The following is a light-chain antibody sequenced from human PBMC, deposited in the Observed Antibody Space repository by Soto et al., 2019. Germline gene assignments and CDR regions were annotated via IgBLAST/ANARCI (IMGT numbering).Light chain of an antibody. CDR1: DRDIGAYDY. Sequence: QSVLTQPASVSGSPGQSITISCTGTDRDIGAYDYVSWYQQHPGKVPKLIIYDVTYRPSAVSSRFSGSKSGNTASLTISGLQADDEADYYCNSFTPTSTQVFGSGTKVTVL. V-gene: IGLV2-14*03. CDR2: DVT. CDR3: NSFTPTSTQV. J-gene: IGLJ1*01.